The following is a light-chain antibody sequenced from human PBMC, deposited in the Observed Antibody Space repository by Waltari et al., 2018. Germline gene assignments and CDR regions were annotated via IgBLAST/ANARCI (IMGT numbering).Light chain of an antibody. CDR1: SSDLGSHNI. Sequence: QSALTQPASVSGSPGQSITISCTGTSSDLGSHNIFPSYQQHPGKAPKLMIYEVSKRPAGVSNRFSGSKSGNRASLTISGLQAEDEADYYCCSYAGSSTLDVVFGGGTKLTVL. J-gene: IGLJ2*01. CDR3: CSYAGSSTLDVV. CDR2: EVS. V-gene: IGLV2-23*02.